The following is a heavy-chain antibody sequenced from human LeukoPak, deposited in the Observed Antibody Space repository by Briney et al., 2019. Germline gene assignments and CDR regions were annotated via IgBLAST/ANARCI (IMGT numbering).Heavy chain of an antibody. V-gene: IGHV3-23*01. CDR3: AKVPLLWFGELSGISWFDP. D-gene: IGHD3-10*01. CDR1: GFTCSSYA. J-gene: IGHJ5*02. CDR2: ISGSGGST. Sequence: GGSLRLSCAASGFTCSSYAMSWVRQAPGKGREWVSAISGSGGSTYYADSVKGRFTISRDNSKNTLYLQMNSLRAEDTAVYYCAKVPLLWFGELSGISWFDPWGQGTLVTVSS.